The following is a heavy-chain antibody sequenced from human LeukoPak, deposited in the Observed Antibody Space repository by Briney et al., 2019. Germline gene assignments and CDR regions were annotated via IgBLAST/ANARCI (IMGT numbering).Heavy chain of an antibody. V-gene: IGHV4-34*01. CDR1: GGSFSGYY. CDR2: INHSGST. CDR3: AGLRRNYYYYMEL. J-gene: IGHJ6*03. Sequence: PSETLSLTCAVYGGSFSGYYWSWIRQPPGKGLEWIGEINHSGSTNYNPSLKSRVTISVDKSKNQFSLKLSSVTAAAPAVYYFAGLRRNYYYYMELWGKGTTVTVSS. D-gene: IGHD4-17*01.